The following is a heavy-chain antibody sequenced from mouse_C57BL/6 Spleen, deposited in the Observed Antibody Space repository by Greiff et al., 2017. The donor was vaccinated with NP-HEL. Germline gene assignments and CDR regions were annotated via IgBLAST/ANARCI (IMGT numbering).Heavy chain of an antibody. Sequence: VQLQQPGAELVKPGASVKLSCKASGYTFTSYWMHWVKQRPGQGLEWIGMIHPNCGSTNYNEKFKSKATLTVDKSSSTAYMQLSSLTSEDSAVYYCARSNYDPSMLMDYWGQGTSVTVSS. D-gene: IGHD2-4*01. CDR1: GYTFTSYW. CDR2: IHPNCGST. J-gene: IGHJ4*01. V-gene: IGHV1-64*01. CDR3: ARSNYDPSMLMDY.